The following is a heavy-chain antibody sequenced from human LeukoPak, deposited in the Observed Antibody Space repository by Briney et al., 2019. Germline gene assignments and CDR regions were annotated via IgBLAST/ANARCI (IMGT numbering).Heavy chain of an antibody. D-gene: IGHD3-22*01. Sequence: GESLKISCEGSGYSFTSSWIRWVRQMPGKGLEWMGVIYPGDSDTRYSPSFQGQVTMSADKSISTAYLQWSSLKASDTAMYYCARIDYYDSRLDDGGQGTLVTVSS. CDR1: GYSFTSSW. CDR2: IYPGDSDT. CDR3: ARIDYYDSRLDD. J-gene: IGHJ4*02. V-gene: IGHV5-51*01.